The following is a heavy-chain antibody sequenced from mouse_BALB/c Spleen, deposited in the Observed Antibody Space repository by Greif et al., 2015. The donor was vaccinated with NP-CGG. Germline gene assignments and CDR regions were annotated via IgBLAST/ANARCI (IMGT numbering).Heavy chain of an antibody. V-gene: IGHV5-4*02. CDR2: ISDGGSYT. Sequence: EVKLVESGGGLVKPGGSLKLSCAASGFTFSDYYMYWVRQTPEKRLEWVATISDGGSYTYYPDSVKGRFTISRDNAKNNLYLQMSSLKSEDTAMYYCARAGLYGYRYFDVWDAGTTVTVSS. D-gene: IGHD1-1*01. CDR1: GFTFSDYY. CDR3: ARAGLYGYRYFDV. J-gene: IGHJ1*01.